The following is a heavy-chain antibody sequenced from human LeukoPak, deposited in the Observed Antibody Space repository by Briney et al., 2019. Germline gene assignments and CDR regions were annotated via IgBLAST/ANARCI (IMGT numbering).Heavy chain of an antibody. CDR3: ATDHLYPRGFGELLYRYGMDV. CDR2: FDPEDGET. V-gene: IGHV1-24*01. Sequence: ASVKVSCKVSGYTLTELSMHWVRQAPGKGLEWMGGFDPEDGETIYAQKFQGRVTMTEDTSTDTAYMEPSSLRSEDTAVYYCATDHLYPRGFGELLYRYGMDVWGQGTTVTVSS. D-gene: IGHD3-10*01. CDR1: GYTLTELS. J-gene: IGHJ6*02.